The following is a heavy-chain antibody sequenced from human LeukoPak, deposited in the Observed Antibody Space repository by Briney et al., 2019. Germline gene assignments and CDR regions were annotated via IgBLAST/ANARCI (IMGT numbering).Heavy chain of an antibody. Sequence: GGSLRLSCAASGFTFSSYSMNWVRQAPGKGLEWVSSISSSSSYIYYADSVKGRFTISRDNAKNSLYLQMNSLRAEDTAAYYCAREIHFTMVRGVIPFFDYWGQGTLVTVSS. D-gene: IGHD3-10*01. J-gene: IGHJ4*02. CDR2: ISSSSSYI. CDR1: GFTFSSYS. CDR3: AREIHFTMVRGVIPFFDY. V-gene: IGHV3-21*01.